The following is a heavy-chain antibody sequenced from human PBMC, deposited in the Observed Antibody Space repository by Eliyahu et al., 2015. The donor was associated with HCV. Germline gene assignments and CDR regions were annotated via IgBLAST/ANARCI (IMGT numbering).Heavy chain of an antibody. Sequence: QVQLVESGGGVVQPGRSLRLSWXASGFXFSNXXXXWVRQAPGKGLEWVAVISYDGDIQYYADSVKGRFTISRDNSKNTLYVQMNSLRDDDTAVYYCARSHILFSNYDHFYSGMDVWGQGTTVTVSS. CDR2: ISYDGDIQ. CDR3: ARSHILFSNYDHFYSGMDV. J-gene: IGHJ6*01. D-gene: IGHD4-11*01. V-gene: IGHV3-30-3*01. CDR1: GFXFSNXX.